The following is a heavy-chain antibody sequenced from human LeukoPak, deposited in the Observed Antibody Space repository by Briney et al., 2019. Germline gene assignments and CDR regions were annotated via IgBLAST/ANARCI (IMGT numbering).Heavy chain of an antibody. CDR3: ARGYYDYVWGSYRLYYFDY. J-gene: IGHJ4*02. D-gene: IGHD3-16*02. Sequence: SETLSLTCAVSGGSISSSNWWSWVRQPPGKGLEWIGEIYHSGSTNYNPSLKSRVTISVDTSKNQFSLKLSSVTAADTAVYYCARGYYDYVWGSYRLYYFDYWGQGTLVTVSS. CDR1: GGSISSSNW. V-gene: IGHV4-4*02. CDR2: IYHSGST.